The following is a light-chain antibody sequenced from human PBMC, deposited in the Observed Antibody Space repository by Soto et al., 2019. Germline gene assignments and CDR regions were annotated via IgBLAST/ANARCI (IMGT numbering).Light chain of an antibody. CDR3: QQYDSYSVT. V-gene: IGKV1-5*03. CDR2: KAS. CDR1: QSISSW. Sequence: DIQMTQSPSTLSASVGDRVTITCRASQSISSWFAWYQQKPGKAPNLLIYKASSLESGVPSRFSGSGSGTEFTLTISSLQPDDFATYYCQQYDSYSVTFGQGTRLEIK. J-gene: IGKJ5*01.